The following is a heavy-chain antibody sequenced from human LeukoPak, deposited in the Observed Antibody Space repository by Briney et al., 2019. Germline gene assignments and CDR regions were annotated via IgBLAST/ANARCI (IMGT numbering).Heavy chain of an antibody. V-gene: IGHV4-30-4*01. J-gene: IGHJ4*02. Sequence: SQTLSLTCTVSGGSINRDDYYWTWIRQPPGKGLEWIGYIYNSGSTYYNPSLKSRVILSLDTSKNEFSLKLSSVTAADTAVYYCARVFDALSAEYDYVWGSYRFFDHWGQGTQVTVSS. CDR1: GGSINRDDYY. CDR3: ARVFDALSAEYDYVWGSYRFFDH. CDR2: IYNSGST. D-gene: IGHD3-16*02.